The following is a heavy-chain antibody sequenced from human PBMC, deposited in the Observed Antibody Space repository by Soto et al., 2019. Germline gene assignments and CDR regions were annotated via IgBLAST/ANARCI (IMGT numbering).Heavy chain of an antibody. CDR2: INPNSGGT. D-gene: IGHD3-22*01. CDR1: GYTFTGYY. CDR3: ARGAQGYYDSSDDAFDI. Sequence: GASVKVSCKASGYTFTGYYIHWVRQAPGQGLEWMGWINPNSGGTNYAQKFQGWVTMTRDTSISTAYMELSRLRSDDTAVYYCARGAQGYYDSSDDAFDIWGQGTMVTVSS. J-gene: IGHJ3*02. V-gene: IGHV1-2*04.